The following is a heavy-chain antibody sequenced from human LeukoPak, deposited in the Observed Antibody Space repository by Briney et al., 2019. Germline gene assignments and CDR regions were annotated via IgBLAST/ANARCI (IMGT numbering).Heavy chain of an antibody. V-gene: IGHV4-39*01. CDR2: IYYTGNT. Sequence: SETLSLTCTVSGGSISTSNYYWGWIRQPPGKGLEWIGSIYYTGNTYYNASLKSQVSISIDMSKNQFSLKITSVTAADTGVYYCARQTGSGLFILPGGQGTLVTVSS. CDR3: ARQTGSGLFILP. CDR1: GGSISTSNYY. J-gene: IGHJ4*02. D-gene: IGHD3/OR15-3a*01.